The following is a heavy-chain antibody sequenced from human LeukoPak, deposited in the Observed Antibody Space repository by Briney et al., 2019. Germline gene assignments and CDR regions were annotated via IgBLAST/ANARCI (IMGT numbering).Heavy chain of an antibody. Sequence: ASETLSLTCTVSGGSISSFYWSWIRQPPGKGLECSEYIYYSGSTNYNPSLKSRVTISIDTSKNQFSLKLSSVTAADTAVYYCAFNPMTTVTSYYFDYWGQGTLVTVSS. V-gene: IGHV4-59*08. CDR3: AFNPMTTVTSYYFDY. D-gene: IGHD4-17*01. J-gene: IGHJ4*02. CDR1: GGSISSFY. CDR2: IYYSGST.